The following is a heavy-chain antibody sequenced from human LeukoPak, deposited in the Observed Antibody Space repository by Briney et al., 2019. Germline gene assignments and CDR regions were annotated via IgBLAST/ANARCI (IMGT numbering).Heavy chain of an antibody. J-gene: IGHJ6*02. CDR1: GASITTYY. Sequence: SETLFLTCSVSGASITTYYWSWIRQPPGKGLEWIGYVHYSGTINYNPSLMSRVTISVDTSNNQFSLRLSSVTAADTAVYFCARGHKGLEVWGQGATVTVSS. V-gene: IGHV4-59*01. CDR2: VHYSGTI. CDR3: ARGHKGLEV.